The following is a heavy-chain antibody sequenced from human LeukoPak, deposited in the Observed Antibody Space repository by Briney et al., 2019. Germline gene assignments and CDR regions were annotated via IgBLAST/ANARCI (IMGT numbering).Heavy chain of an antibody. CDR3: ARERYDYVWGSYRYYYYMDV. CDR2: INHSGST. V-gene: IGHV4-34*01. Sequence: PSETLSLTCAVYGGSFSGYYWSWIRQPPGKGLEWSEEINHSGSTNYNPSLKSRVTISVDTSKNQFSLKLSSVTAADTAVYYCARERYDYVWGSYRYYYYMDVWGKGTTVTVS. D-gene: IGHD3-16*02. CDR1: GGSFSGYY. J-gene: IGHJ6*03.